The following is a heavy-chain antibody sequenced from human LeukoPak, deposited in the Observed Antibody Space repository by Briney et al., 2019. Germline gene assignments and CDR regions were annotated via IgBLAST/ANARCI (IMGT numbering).Heavy chain of an antibody. V-gene: IGHV3-21*01. Sequence: GGSLRLSCAASGFTFSSYEMNWVRQAPGKGLEWVSSISSGSGYIYYADSVKGRFTISRDNAKNSLYLQMNSLRAEDTAVYYCARGDGGSDSSSAYWGQGTLVTVSS. CDR3: ARGDGGSDSSSAY. CDR2: ISSGSGYI. D-gene: IGHD1-26*01. J-gene: IGHJ4*02. CDR1: GFTFSSYE.